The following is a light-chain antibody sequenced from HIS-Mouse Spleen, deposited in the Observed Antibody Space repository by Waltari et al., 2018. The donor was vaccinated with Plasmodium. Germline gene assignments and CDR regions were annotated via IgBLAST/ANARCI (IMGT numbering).Light chain of an antibody. J-gene: IGLJ3*02. Sequence: QSALTQPASVSGSPGQSITISCTGTSSDVGSSNLVSWYQQHPGKAPKLMIYEGSKRPSGVSNRFYGSKSGNTAALTISGLQAEDEADYYCCSYAGSSTFVFGGGTKLTVL. CDR2: EGS. CDR1: SSDVGSSNL. CDR3: CSYAGSSTFV. V-gene: IGLV2-23*03.